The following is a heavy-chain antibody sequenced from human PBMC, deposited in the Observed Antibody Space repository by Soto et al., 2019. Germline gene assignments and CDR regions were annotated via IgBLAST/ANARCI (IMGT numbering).Heavy chain of an antibody. CDR1: GGSISSGDYY. CDR2: IYYSGST. Sequence: SETLSLTCTVSGGSISSGDYYWSWIRQPPGKGLEWIGYIYYSGSTYYNPSLKSRVTISVDTSKNQFSLKPSSVTAADTAVYYCARTNEYSSSSPDLWGQGTLVTVSS. V-gene: IGHV4-30-4*01. D-gene: IGHD6-6*01. J-gene: IGHJ5*02. CDR3: ARTNEYSSSSPDL.